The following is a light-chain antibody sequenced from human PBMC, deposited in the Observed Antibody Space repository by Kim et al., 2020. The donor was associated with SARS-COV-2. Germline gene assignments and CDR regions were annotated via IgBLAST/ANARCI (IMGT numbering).Light chain of an antibody. CDR2: KDS. V-gene: IGLV3-27*01. Sequence: VSPGQTARIPCSGDVLAKKYTRWFQQKPGQAPVLVIYKDSARPSGIPERFSGSSSGTTVTLTISGAQVEDEADYYCYSATDNTCVFGGGTQLTVL. J-gene: IGLJ2*01. CDR1: VLAKKY. CDR3: YSATDNTCV.